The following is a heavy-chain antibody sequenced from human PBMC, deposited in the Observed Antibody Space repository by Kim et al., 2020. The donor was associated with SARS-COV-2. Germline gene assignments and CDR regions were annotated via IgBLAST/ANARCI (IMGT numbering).Heavy chain of an antibody. CDR1: GFTFSSYA. V-gene: IGHV3-30*04. CDR3: ARATSYPYLDWFDP. Sequence: GGSLRLSCAASGFTFSSYAMHWVRQAPGKGLEWVAVISYDGSNKYYADSVKGRFTISRDNSKNTLYLQMNSLRAEDTAVYYCARATSYPYLDWFDPWGQGTLVTVSS. D-gene: IGHD2-2*01. J-gene: IGHJ5*02. CDR2: ISYDGSNK.